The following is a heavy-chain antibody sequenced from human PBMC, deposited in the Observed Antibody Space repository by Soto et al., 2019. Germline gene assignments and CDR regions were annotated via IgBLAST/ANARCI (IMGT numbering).Heavy chain of an antibody. CDR3: ARAAGTLVRGVYGMDV. D-gene: IGHD3-10*01. Sequence: EVQLVESGGDLVQPGGSLRLSCAASGFTFSSYEMNWVRQAPGKGLEWVSYISPSTSTIYYADSVKGRFTISRDNAINSLYLQMNSLRAEDTAVYYCARAAGTLVRGVYGMDVWGQGTTVTVSS. CDR1: GFTFSSYE. J-gene: IGHJ6*02. CDR2: ISPSTSTI. V-gene: IGHV3-48*03.